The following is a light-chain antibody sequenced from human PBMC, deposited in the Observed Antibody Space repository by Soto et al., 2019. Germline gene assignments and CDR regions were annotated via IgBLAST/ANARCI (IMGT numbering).Light chain of an antibody. V-gene: IGKV1-5*01. CDR1: QSISSW. CDR2: DAS. Sequence: DIHMSQSPSSLSASVGDRVTITCRASQSISSWLAWYQQKPGKAPKLLIYDASSLESGVPSRFRGSGSGTDFTLTISSLQPEDVETYYCQKYNSDPLTFGGGTKVDIK. CDR3: QKYNSDPLT. J-gene: IGKJ4*01.